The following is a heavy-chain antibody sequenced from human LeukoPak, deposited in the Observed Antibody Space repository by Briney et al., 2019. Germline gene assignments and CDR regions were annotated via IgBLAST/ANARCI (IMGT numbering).Heavy chain of an antibody. CDR2: MNPNSGDT. D-gene: IGHD5-18*01. J-gene: IGHJ4*02. V-gene: IGHV1-8*01. CDR1: GYTFTSYD. Sequence: ASVKVSCKASGYTFTSYDINWVRQATGQGLEWMGWMNPNSGDTGYAQKFQGRVTMTRNTSISTAYMELSSLRSEDTAVYYCARLPRLLWGTASADYWGQGTLVTVSS. CDR3: ARLPRLLWGTASADY.